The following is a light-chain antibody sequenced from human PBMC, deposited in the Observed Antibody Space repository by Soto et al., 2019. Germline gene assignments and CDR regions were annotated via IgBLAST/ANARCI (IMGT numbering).Light chain of an antibody. J-gene: IGKJ1*01. Sequence: EIVMTQSPATLSVSPGERATLSCRAGQSVSSGLAWYQQKPGQTPRLLIYAASNRATGIPARFSGSGSGTDFTLTISSLEPEDFAVYYCQQRSNWWTFGQGTKLDIK. CDR2: AAS. CDR1: QSVSSG. V-gene: IGKV3-11*01. CDR3: QQRSNWWT.